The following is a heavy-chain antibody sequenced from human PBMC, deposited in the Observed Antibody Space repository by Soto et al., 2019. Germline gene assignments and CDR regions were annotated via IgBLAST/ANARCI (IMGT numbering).Heavy chain of an antibody. V-gene: IGHV3-74*01. CDR1: GFNFSPYW. CDR3: ARDRGNPDSFDI. D-gene: IGHD3-10*01. Sequence: PGGSLRLSCAASGFNFSPYWMHWVRQAPGKGLVWVSHINRDGSTTVYADSVKGRFSISRDNAKNTLYLQMNSLRVEDTAVYFCARDRGNPDSFDIWGQGTMVTVSS. J-gene: IGHJ3*02. CDR2: INRDGSTT.